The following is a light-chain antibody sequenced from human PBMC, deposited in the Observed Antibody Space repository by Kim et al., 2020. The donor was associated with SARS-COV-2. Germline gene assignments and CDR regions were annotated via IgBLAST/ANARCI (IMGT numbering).Light chain of an antibody. CDR3: SSYTSSHTLV. J-gene: IGLJ2*01. V-gene: IGLV2-14*03. CDR2: DVS. Sequence: QSVLTQPASVSGSPGQSITISCTGTGSDVGGYNWVSWYQQHPGKAPKLMIYDVSKWPSGVSDRFSGSKSGNTASLTISGLQAEDEADYYCSSYTSSHTLVFGGGTQLTVL. CDR1: GSDVGGYNW.